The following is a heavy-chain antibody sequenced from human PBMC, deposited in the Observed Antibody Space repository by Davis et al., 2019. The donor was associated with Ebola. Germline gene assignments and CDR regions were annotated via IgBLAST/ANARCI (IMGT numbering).Heavy chain of an antibody. D-gene: IGHD2-15*01. CDR2: INHSGST. CDR1: GGSISSSSYY. CDR3: ARGRAGYCSGGSCYPGRFDY. Sequence: MPSETLSLTCTVSGGSISSSSYYWGWIRQPPGKGLEWFGEINHSGSTNYNPSLKSRVTISVDTSKNQFSLKLSSVTAADTAVYYCARGRAGYCSGGSCYPGRFDYWGQGTLVTVSS. V-gene: IGHV4-39*07. J-gene: IGHJ4*02.